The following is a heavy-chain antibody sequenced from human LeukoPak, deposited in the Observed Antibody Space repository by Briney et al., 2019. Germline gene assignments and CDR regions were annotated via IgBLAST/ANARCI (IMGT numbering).Heavy chain of an antibody. D-gene: IGHD3-22*01. V-gene: IGHV3-30-3*01. CDR1: GFTFSSYA. J-gene: IGHJ4*02. CDR3: TRDRYYYDNSGYYIY. CDR2: ISYNGYNE. Sequence: PGRSLRLSCAASGFTFSSYAMHWVRQAPGKGLEWVAVISYNGYNEYYADPVKGRFTISRDNSNNTLYLQMNSLRAEDTAVYYCTRDRYYYDNSGYYIYWGQGTLVTVSS.